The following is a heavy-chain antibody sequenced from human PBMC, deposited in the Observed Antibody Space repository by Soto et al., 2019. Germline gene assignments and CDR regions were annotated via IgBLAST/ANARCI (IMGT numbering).Heavy chain of an antibody. CDR1: GFTFSAHC. CDR2: IKTDGSIT. J-gene: IGHJ4*02. D-gene: IGHD2-15*01. Sequence: PXVSLRLSCAASGFTFSAHCMHWVRQAPGKGLVWVSHIKTDGSITRDADSVKGRFTISRDNARNTLYLQMNSLRAEDTAVYYCARDNKWSLDYWGQGTLVTVSS. V-gene: IGHV3-74*01. CDR3: ARDNKWSLDY.